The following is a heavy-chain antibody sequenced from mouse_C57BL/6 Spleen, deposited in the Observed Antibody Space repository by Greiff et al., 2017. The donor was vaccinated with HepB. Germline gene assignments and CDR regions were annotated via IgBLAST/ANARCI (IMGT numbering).Heavy chain of an antibody. J-gene: IGHJ2*01. Sequence: QVQLKESGPELVKPGASVKISCKASGYAFSSSWMNWVKQRPGKGLEWIGRIYPGDGDTNYNGKFTGKATLTADKSSSTSYMQLSSLTSEDSAVYFCARSTTVVAPDYWGQGTTLTVSS. CDR2: IYPGDGDT. CDR3: ARSTTVVAPDY. V-gene: IGHV1-82*01. D-gene: IGHD1-1*01. CDR1: GYAFSSSW.